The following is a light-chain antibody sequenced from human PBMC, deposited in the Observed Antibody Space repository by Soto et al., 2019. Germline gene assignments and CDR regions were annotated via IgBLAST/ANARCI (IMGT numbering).Light chain of an antibody. CDR3: QKFNAVPT. J-gene: IGKJ4*01. Sequence: DIQMTQSPSSLSASVGDRVIITCRASQAINNYLAWYQQKPGKVPTLLISAASTLQSGVPSRFSGSGSGTDFTLTISSLQPEDVATYYCQKFNAVPTFGGGTKVEI. V-gene: IGKV1-27*01. CDR2: AAS. CDR1: QAINNY.